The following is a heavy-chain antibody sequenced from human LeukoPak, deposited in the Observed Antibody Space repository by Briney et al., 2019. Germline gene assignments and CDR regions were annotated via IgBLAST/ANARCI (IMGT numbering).Heavy chain of an antibody. CDR2: ISGSGGST. CDR1: GFTFSSYA. Sequence: GGSLRLSCAASGFTFSSYAMSWVRQAPGKGLEWVSAISGSGGSTYYADSVKGRFTISRDNSKNTLYLQMNSLRAEDTAVYYCAKDRGTMVRGVPNWFDSWGQGTLVTVSS. V-gene: IGHV3-23*01. J-gene: IGHJ5*01. D-gene: IGHD3-10*01. CDR3: AKDRGTMVRGVPNWFDS.